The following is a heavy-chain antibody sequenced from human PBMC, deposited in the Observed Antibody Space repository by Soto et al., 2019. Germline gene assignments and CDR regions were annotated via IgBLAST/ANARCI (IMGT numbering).Heavy chain of an antibody. J-gene: IGHJ6*02. D-gene: IGHD5-12*01. CDR1: GFTFTSSA. CDR3: AAASGRMRKGYDKALDV. Sequence: SVKVSCKASGFTFTSSAVQWVRQARGQRLEGIGCIVVGSGNKIYAQKFQERVNITRDTSTSTPYMELSSLRSEYTSVYYCAAASGRMRKGYDKALDVWGQRTTVAVSS. V-gene: IGHV1-58*01. CDR2: IVVGSGNK.